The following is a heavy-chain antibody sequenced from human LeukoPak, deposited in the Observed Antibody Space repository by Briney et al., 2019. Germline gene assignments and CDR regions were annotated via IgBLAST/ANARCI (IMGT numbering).Heavy chain of an antibody. J-gene: IGHJ3*02. V-gene: IGHV4-38-2*02. D-gene: IGHD2-15*01. CDR3: ARDEGYCSGGSCYRSAFDI. Sequence: PSETLSLTSALSGYSISRGYYWGWIGQPPGKGLEWIGSIYHSGSTYYNPSLKSRVTISVDTSKNQFSLKLSSVTAADTAVYYCARDEGYCSGGSCYRSAFDIWGQGTMVTVSS. CDR2: IYHSGST. CDR1: GYSISRGYY.